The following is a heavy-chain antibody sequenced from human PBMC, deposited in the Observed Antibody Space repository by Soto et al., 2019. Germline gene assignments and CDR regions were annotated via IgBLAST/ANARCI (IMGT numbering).Heavy chain of an antibody. CDR3: AKDHGFEYSSVWYYY. J-gene: IGHJ4*02. Sequence: GGSLRLSCAASGFTFSSYSMNWVRQAPGRGLEWVSYISSHSSTSYYADSVKGRFTISRDNSKNTLYLQMNSLRAEDTAVYYCAKDHGFEYSSVWYYYWGRGTLVTVSS. CDR1: GFTFSSYS. V-gene: IGHV3-48*01. CDR2: ISSHSSTS. D-gene: IGHD6-19*01.